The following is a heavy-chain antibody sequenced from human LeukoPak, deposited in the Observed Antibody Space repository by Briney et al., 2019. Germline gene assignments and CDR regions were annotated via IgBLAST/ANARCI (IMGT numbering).Heavy chain of an antibody. J-gene: IGHJ4*02. CDR2: IWYDGSNK. Sequence: GRSLRLSCAASGFTFSSYGMHWVRQAPGKGLEWVAVIWYDGSNKYYADSVKGRFTISRDKSKNTLYLQMNSLRAEDTAVYYCALGVVVTAIGGYDYWGQGTLVTVSS. D-gene: IGHD2-21*02. V-gene: IGHV3-33*01. CDR1: GFTFSSYG. CDR3: ALGVVVTAIGGYDY.